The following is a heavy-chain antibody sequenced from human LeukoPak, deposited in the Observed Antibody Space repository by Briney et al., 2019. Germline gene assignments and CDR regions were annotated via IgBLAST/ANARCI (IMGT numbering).Heavy chain of an antibody. CDR3: ARDIPNYASGIAAFDI. Sequence: GESLRLSCAASGFTFSSYWMSWVRQAPGKGLEWVANIKVDGSEKYYVDSVKGRFTISRDNAKNSLYLQMNSLRAEDTAVYYCARDIPNYASGIAAFDIWGQGTMVTVSS. D-gene: IGHD3-10*01. V-gene: IGHV3-7*01. J-gene: IGHJ3*02. CDR1: GFTFSSYW. CDR2: IKVDGSEK.